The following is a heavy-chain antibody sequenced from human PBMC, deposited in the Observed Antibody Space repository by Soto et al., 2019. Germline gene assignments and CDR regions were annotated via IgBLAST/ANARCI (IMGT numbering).Heavy chain of an antibody. D-gene: IGHD1-26*01. V-gene: IGHV3-15*01. CDR1: GFDFNNAW. CDR3: TVVKRWDQYSTSGYWFDP. J-gene: IGHJ5*02. Sequence: LRLSCAASGFDFNNAWLSWLRQAPGKGLEWVGRIRSRPDGGTTDYAAPVKGRFTISRDDSKTTLYLRMNNLKPEDTAVYYCTVVKRWDQYSTSGYWFDPWGPGTLVTVSS. CDR2: IRSRPDGGTT.